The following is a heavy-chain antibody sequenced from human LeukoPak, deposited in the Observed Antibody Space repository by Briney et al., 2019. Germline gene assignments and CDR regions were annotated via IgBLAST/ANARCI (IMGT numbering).Heavy chain of an antibody. CDR2: ISSSSSTI. D-gene: IGHD6-13*01. CDR3: ARGGSSWYRYYFDY. V-gene: IGHV3-48*01. J-gene: IGHJ4*02. Sequence: GGSLRLSCAASGFTFSSYSMNWVRQAPGKGLEWVSYISSSSSTIYYADSVKGRFTISRDNAKNTLYLQMNSLRAEDTAVYYCARGGSSWYRYYFDYWGQGTLVTVSS. CDR1: GFTFSSYS.